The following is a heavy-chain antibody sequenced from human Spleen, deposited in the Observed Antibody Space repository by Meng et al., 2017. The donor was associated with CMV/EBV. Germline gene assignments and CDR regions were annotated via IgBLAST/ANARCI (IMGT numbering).Heavy chain of an antibody. D-gene: IGHD3-10*01. V-gene: IGHV5-51*01. Sequence: GESLKISCKASGYGFTDYWVGWVRQVPGKGLEWMGIIYPSDSDIKYSPSFQGQVTISVDKSITTAYLQWGSLKASDTAMYYCARHGDTMVSGRAFDIWGQGTMVTVSS. J-gene: IGHJ3*02. CDR3: ARHGDTMVSGRAFDI. CDR1: GYGFTDYW. CDR2: IYPSDSDI.